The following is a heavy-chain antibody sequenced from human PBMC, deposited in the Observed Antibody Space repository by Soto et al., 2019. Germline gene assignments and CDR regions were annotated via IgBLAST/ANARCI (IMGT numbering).Heavy chain of an antibody. CDR2: IYSEGST. J-gene: IGHJ4*02. V-gene: IGHV3-66*01. D-gene: IGHD3-22*01. CDR1: GFTLSSKY. CDR3: ASNIIGYYETGGYPRCAGKPYYFDH. Sequence: GGSLRLSCAASGFTLSSKYMSWVRQAPGKGLEWVSVIYSEGSTYYADSVKGRFTISRDNSKNTLYLQMDSLRDDDMAVYYCASNIIGYYETGGYPRCAGKPYYFDHWGQGA.